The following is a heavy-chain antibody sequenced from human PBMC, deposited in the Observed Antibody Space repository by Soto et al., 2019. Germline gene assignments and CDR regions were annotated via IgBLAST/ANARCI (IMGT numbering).Heavy chain of an antibody. CDR1: GFTFSSYG. CDR2: ISYDGSNK. CDR3: AKGAYCTNGVCSQNWYFDL. D-gene: IGHD2-8*01. V-gene: IGHV3-30*18. J-gene: IGHJ2*01. Sequence: QVQLVESGGGVVQPGRSLRLSCAASGFTFSSYGMHWVRQAPGKGLEWVAVISYDGSNKYYADSVKGRFTISRDNSKNTLYLQMNSLRAEDTAVYYCAKGAYCTNGVCSQNWYFDLWGRGTLVTVSS.